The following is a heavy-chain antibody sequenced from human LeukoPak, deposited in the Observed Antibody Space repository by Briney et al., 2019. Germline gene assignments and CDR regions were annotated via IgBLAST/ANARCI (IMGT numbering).Heavy chain of an antibody. J-gene: IGHJ6*03. CDR3: ARVRIAVAILGYYYMDV. CDR1: GGSISSGSYY. V-gene: IGHV4-61*02. Sequence: PSETLSLTCTVSGGSISSGSYYWSWIRQPAGKGLEWIGRIYTSGSTNYNPSLKSRVTISVDTSKNQFSLKLSSVTAADTAVYYCARVRIAVAILGYYYMDVWGKGTTVTVSS. CDR2: IYTSGST. D-gene: IGHD6-19*01.